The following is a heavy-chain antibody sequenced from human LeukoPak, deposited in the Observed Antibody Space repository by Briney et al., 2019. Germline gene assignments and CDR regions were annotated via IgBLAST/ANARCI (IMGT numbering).Heavy chain of an antibody. V-gene: IGHV1-18*03. D-gene: IGHD5-18*01. CDR2: ISAYNGNK. CDR1: GYTFTSYG. CDR3: ARGRIKRSYSYGLFDY. J-gene: IGHJ4*02. Sequence: GASVKVSCKASGYTFTSYGISWVRQAPGQGLEWMGWISAYNGNKNYAQKLQGRVTMTTDTYTTTAYMEPRSPRSDDMAVYYCARGRIKRSYSYGLFDYCGQGTLVTVSS.